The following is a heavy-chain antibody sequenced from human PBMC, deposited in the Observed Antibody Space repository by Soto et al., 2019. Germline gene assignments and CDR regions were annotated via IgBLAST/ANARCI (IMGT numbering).Heavy chain of an antibody. V-gene: IGHV4-39*02. D-gene: IGHD6-25*01. CDR2: VHSSGGT. CDR3: SSILGRDPRHSGLGS. Sequence: SETLSLTCTVSGGSIKNGDYFWGWIRQPPGKGLEWIGSVHSSGGTYYNSSLHGRVTISIDTSNNHFSLNLISVTAADTAVYFCSSILGRDPRHSGLGSWRQGPRVIVSS. CDR1: GGSIKNGDYF. J-gene: IGHJ5*02.